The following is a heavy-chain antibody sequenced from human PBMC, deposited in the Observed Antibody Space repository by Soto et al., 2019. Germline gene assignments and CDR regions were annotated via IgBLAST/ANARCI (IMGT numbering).Heavy chain of an antibody. V-gene: IGHV4-61*01. CDR1: GGPVSSGSHY. D-gene: IGHD3-3*01. CDR2: IYYSGST. J-gene: IGHJ5*02. Sequence: QVQLQESGPGLVKPSETLSLTCTVSGGPVSSGSHYWSWIRQPPGKGLEWIGYIYYSGSTRYNPSLKSRVTISVDTSKNQLSLKLSSVTAADTAVYYCARKVVIIRGWFDPWGQGTLVTVSS. CDR3: ARKVVIIRGWFDP.